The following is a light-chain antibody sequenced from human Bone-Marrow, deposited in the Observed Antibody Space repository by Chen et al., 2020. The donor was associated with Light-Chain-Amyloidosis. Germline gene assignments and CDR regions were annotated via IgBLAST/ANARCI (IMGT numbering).Light chain of an antibody. CDR3: SSYTITNTLV. V-gene: IGLV2-14*01. CDR2: EVT. Sequence: SALTHPAPVSGSPGQSLPLSSPGTSSDVGGDNHVSWYQQHPDKAPKLMIYEVTNRPSWVPDRFSGSKSDNTASLTISGLQTEDEADYFCSSYTITNTLVFGSGTRVTVL. J-gene: IGLJ1*01. CDR1: SSDVGGDNH.